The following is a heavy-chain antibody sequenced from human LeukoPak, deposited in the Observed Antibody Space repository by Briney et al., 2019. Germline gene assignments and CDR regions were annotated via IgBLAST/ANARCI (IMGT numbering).Heavy chain of an antibody. V-gene: IGHV3-30*02. D-gene: IGHD6-19*01. J-gene: IGHJ4*02. Sequence: PGGSLRLSCAASGFTFSSYAMYWVRQAPGKGLEWVTFIESDGTKEYYADSVKGRFTISRDNSKNTVYVQMNTLRAEDTAVYYCAKEGSGWYYLDYWGQGTVVTVSS. CDR3: AKEGSGWYYLDY. CDR1: GFTFSSYA. CDR2: IESDGTKE.